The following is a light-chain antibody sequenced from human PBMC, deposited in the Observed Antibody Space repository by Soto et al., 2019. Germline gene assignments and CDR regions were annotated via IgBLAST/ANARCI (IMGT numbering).Light chain of an antibody. J-gene: IGKJ2*01. CDR1: QSVSSY. CDR3: QQRSNWPHT. V-gene: IGKV3-11*01. Sequence: EIVLTQTPATLSLSPGERATLSCRASQSVSSYLAWYQQKTGQAPRRLIYDASNRATGIPARFSRSGCGTDFTLTSSSLEPEDFAVYYCQQRSNWPHTFGQGTKLEIK. CDR2: DAS.